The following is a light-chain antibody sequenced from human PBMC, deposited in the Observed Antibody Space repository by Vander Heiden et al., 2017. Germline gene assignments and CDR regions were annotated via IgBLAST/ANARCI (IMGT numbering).Light chain of an antibody. Sequence: SYELTQPPSLSVSPGQTASITCSGDNLGDKYVCWYQQKPGQSPVLVMYQDTKRPSGIPERFSGSSSGNTATLTISGTQAMDEADYYCQAWDSSTHVVFGGGTKLTVL. V-gene: IGLV3-1*01. CDR2: QDT. J-gene: IGLJ2*01. CDR3: QAWDSSTHVV. CDR1: NLGDKY.